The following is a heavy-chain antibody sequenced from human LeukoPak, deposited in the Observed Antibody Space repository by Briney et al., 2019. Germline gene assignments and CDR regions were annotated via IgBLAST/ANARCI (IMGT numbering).Heavy chain of an antibody. CDR2: ISWNSGSI. D-gene: IGHD5-18*01. V-gene: IGHV3-9*01. J-gene: IGHJ2*01. CDR3: AREPISGYSYGYGFNWYFDL. Sequence: GRSLRLSCAASGFTFDDYAMHWVRQAPGKGLEWVSGISWNSGSIGYGDSVKGRFTISRGNAKNSLYLQMNSLRAEDTAVYYCAREPISGYSYGYGFNWYFDLWGRGALVTVSS. CDR1: GFTFDDYA.